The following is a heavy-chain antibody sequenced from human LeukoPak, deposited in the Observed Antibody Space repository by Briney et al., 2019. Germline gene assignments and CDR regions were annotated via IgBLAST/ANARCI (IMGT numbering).Heavy chain of an antibody. Sequence: PGRSLRLSCAASGFTFSSYAMHWVRQAPGKGVEWVAVISYDGSNKYYADSVKGRFTISRDNSKNTLYLQMNSLRAEDTAVYYCARHHAARTFDYWGQGTLVTVSS. CDR1: GFTFSSYA. CDR2: ISYDGSNK. V-gene: IGHV3-30-3*01. CDR3: ARHHAARTFDY. D-gene: IGHD6-6*01. J-gene: IGHJ4*02.